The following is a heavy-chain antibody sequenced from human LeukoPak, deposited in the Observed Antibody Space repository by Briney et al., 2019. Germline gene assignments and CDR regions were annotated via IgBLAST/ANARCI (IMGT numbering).Heavy chain of an antibody. Sequence: GGSLRLSCAASGFTFSSYSMNWVRQAPGKGLEWVSYISSSSNTIYYADSVKGRFTISRDNAKNSPYLQMNSLRDEDTAVYYCASGGGLYSYYGMDVWGQGTTVTVSS. J-gene: IGHJ6*02. CDR1: GFTFSSYS. CDR3: ASGGGLYSYYGMDV. D-gene: IGHD2-21*01. V-gene: IGHV3-48*02. CDR2: ISSSSNTI.